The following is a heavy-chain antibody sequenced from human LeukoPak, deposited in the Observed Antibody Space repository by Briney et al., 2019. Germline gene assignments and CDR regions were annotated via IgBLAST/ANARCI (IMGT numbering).Heavy chain of an antibody. CDR1: GGSIGSYY. D-gene: IGHD3-10*01. Sequence: PSETLSLTCTVSGGSIGSYYWSWIRQPPGKGLEWIGYIYYSGSTNYNPSLKSRVTISVDTSKNQFSLKLSSVTAADTAVYYCARVSVGYYGSGSYYTLDYWGQGTLVTVSS. J-gene: IGHJ4*02. V-gene: IGHV4-59*01. CDR2: IYYSGST. CDR3: ARVSVGYYGSGSYYTLDY.